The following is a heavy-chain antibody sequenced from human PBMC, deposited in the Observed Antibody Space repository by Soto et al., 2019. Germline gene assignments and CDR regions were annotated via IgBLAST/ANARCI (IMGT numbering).Heavy chain of an antibody. Sequence: PGGSLRLSCAASGFTFRNYGMNWVRQAPGKGLEWVAVISYDGTNKYYADSVKGRFTISRDKSKNTLYLQMSSLRAEDTAVYYCARDRVWSGFDYWGQGTLVTVSS. CDR1: GFTFRNYG. J-gene: IGHJ4*02. CDR2: ISYDGTNK. V-gene: IGHV3-30*03. D-gene: IGHD3-3*01. CDR3: ARDRVWSGFDY.